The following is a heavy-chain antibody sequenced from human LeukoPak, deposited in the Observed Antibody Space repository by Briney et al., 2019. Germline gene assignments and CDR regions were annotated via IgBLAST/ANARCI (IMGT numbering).Heavy chain of an antibody. Sequence: SQTLSLTCTVSGGSISSGDYYWSWIRQPPGKGLEWIGYIYYSGSTYYNPSLKSRVTISIDTSKNQFSLKLSSVTAADTAVYYCARVAPGLPWFDPWGQGTLVTVSS. CDR2: IYYSGST. CDR3: ARVAPGLPWFDP. D-gene: IGHD4-11*01. CDR1: GGSISSGDYY. V-gene: IGHV4-30-4*01. J-gene: IGHJ5*02.